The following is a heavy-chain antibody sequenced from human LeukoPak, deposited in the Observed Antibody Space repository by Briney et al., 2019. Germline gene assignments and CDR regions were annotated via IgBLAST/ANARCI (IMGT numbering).Heavy chain of an antibody. CDR2: ISSSSSTI. CDR3: ARDVTELRYFDWLLYGGGYFDY. J-gene: IGHJ4*02. D-gene: IGHD3-9*01. Sequence: GGSLRLSCAASGFTFSSYSMNWVRQAPGKGLEWVSYISSSSSTIYYADSVKGRFTISRDNAKNSLYLQMNSLRDEDTAVYYCARDVTELRYFDWLLYGGGYFDYWGQGTLVTVSS. CDR1: GFTFSSYS. V-gene: IGHV3-48*02.